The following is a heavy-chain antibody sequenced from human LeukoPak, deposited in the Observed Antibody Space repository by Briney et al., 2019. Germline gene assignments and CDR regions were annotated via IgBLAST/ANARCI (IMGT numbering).Heavy chain of an antibody. D-gene: IGHD3-10*01. Sequence: ASVKVSCKASGGTFSRNVISWVRQAPGQGLEWMGGIIPMYGTSNYAQKFQCRVTITADKSTSTAYMELSSLGSEDTAVYYCASCGFSEEWFGELQYYYFYYMDVWGKGTTVTISS. J-gene: IGHJ6*03. CDR2: IIPMYGTS. V-gene: IGHV1-69*06. CDR1: GGTFSRNV. CDR3: ASCGFSEEWFGELQYYYFYYMDV.